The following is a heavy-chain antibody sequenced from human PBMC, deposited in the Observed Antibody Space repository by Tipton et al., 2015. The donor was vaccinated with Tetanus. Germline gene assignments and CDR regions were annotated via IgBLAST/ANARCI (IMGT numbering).Heavy chain of an antibody. CDR3: ARSYDFYDSTGYTDDGMDV. V-gene: IGHV1-46*01. D-gene: IGHD3-22*01. Sequence: QVQLMQSGAEVKKPGASVKVSCKASGYTFTNYYMHWVRQAPGQGLEWMGVINPSAGTTRYEQKFQGRVIMTRDTSTTTVYMELNSLRSEDTAVFYCARSYDFYDSTGYTDDGMDVWGQGTSVTVSS. J-gene: IGHJ6*02. CDR1: GYTFTNYY. CDR2: INPSAGTT.